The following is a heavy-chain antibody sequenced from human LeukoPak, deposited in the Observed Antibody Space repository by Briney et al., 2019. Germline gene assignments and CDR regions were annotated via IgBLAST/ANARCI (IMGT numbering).Heavy chain of an antibody. J-gene: IGHJ4*02. CDR2: INHSGST. D-gene: IGHD3-22*01. CDR3: ARGADYYDSSGYYLVSPIDY. Sequence: PSETLSLTCAVYGGSFSGYYWSWIRQPPGKGLEWTGEINHSGSTNYNPSLKSRVTISVDTSKNQFSLKLSSVTAADTAVYYCARGADYYDSSGYYLVSPIDYWGQGTLVTVSS. V-gene: IGHV4-34*01. CDR1: GGSFSGYY.